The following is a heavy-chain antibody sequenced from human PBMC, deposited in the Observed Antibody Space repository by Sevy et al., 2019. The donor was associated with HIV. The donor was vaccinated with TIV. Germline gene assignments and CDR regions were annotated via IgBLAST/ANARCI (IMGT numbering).Heavy chain of an antibody. Sequence: GGSLRLSCAASGFGVCRSAMNWVRQAPGKGLEWVSAIYSGGTPYYADSVKGRFTISRDNSKNTLYLQMNSLSPEDTAVYYCARRLGAVDDAFDIWGQGTMVTVSS. CDR1: GFGVCRSA. CDR2: IYSGGTP. V-gene: IGHV3-53*01. CDR3: ARRLGAVDDAFDI. D-gene: IGHD1-26*01. J-gene: IGHJ3*02.